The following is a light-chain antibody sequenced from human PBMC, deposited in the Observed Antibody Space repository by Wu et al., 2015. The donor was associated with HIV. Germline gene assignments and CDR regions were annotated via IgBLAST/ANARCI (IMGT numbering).Light chain of an antibody. CDR2: AAS. CDR1: QSVNTH. Sequence: ERHPLCRASQSVNTHLAWYQQRPGHGSPRLLIYAASTRATGVPARFSGGGSGTEFTLTISNIQPEDFAVYHCQQYNDWPPLTFGGGTKVELK. V-gene: IGKV3-15*01. CDR3: QQYNDWPPLT. J-gene: IGKJ4*01.